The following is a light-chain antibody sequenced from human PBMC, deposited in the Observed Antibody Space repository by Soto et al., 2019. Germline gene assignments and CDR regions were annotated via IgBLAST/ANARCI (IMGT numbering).Light chain of an antibody. CDR2: AAY. J-gene: IGKJ1*01. CDR3: QHYGNSPQT. Sequence: EVVLTQSPGTLSLSAGERATLSCRASQSVSSTYLAWYQQRPGQCPKLLIFAAYSRAAGVPDRFSGSGSGTDFSLTSSRLERGDFAVCYCQHYGNSPQTFGQGTKVDVK. V-gene: IGKV3-20*01. CDR1: QSVSSTY.